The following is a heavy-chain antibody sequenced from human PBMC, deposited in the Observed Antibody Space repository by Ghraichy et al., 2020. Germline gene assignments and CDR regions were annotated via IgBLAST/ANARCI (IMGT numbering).Heavy chain of an antibody. V-gene: IGHV4-4*07. Sequence: SETLSLTCTVSGGSIRSYYWSWIRQPAGKGLEWIGRMYSSGSTDYNPSLKSRVTMSVDTSKNQFSLKVTSVTAADTAVYYCARQHASQYYFDYWCQGTLVTVSS. J-gene: IGHJ4*02. D-gene: IGHD6-13*01. CDR2: MYSSGST. CDR3: ARQHASQYYFDY. CDR1: GGSIRSYY.